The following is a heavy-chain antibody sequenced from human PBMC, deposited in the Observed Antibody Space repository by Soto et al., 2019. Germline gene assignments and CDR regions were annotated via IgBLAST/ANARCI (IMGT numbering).Heavy chain of an antibody. CDR1: GGTFSGYY. Sequence: SETMCLTCAVHGGTFSGYYGTWIRQPPGKGLEWIGEIIHSGNTKYNPSLESRLTISVDTSKNQFSLTLKSVTAADTAVYYGARSIQLVTPFDYWGQGALVTVTS. CDR3: ARSIQLVTPFDY. D-gene: IGHD5-18*01. J-gene: IGHJ4*02. CDR2: IIHSGNT. V-gene: IGHV4-34*12.